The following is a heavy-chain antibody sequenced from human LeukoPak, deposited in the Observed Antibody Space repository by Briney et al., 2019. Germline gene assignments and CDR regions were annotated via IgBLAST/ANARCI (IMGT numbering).Heavy chain of an antibody. CDR1: GYTFTGYY. Sequence: GASVKVSCKASGYTFTGYYMHWVRQAPGQGLEWMGWINPNSGGTNYAQKFQGRVTMTRDTSISTAYMEPSRLRSDDTAVYYCAREGSGYCSGGSCYDGANWFDPWGQGTLVTVSS. CDR3: AREGSGYCSGGSCYDGANWFDP. CDR2: INPNSGGT. J-gene: IGHJ5*02. V-gene: IGHV1-2*02. D-gene: IGHD2-15*01.